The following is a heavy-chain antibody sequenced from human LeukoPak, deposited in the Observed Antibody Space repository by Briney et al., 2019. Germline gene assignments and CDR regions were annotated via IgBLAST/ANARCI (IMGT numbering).Heavy chain of an antibody. Sequence: PSETLSLTCTVSGGSISSYYWSWIRQPPGKGLEWIGSMYYSGSTNYKPSLKSRVTISVDTSKNQFSLKLSSVTAADTAVYYRARHAYYYDRSGSYEAFDIWGQGTMVTVSS. CDR2: MYYSGST. D-gene: IGHD3-22*01. CDR1: GGSISSYY. J-gene: IGHJ3*02. V-gene: IGHV4-59*08. CDR3: ARHAYYYDRSGSYEAFDI.